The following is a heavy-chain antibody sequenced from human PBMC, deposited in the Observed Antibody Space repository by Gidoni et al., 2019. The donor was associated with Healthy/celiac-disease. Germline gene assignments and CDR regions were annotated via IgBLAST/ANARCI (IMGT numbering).Heavy chain of an antibody. CDR2: ISSSSSTI. J-gene: IGHJ4*02. CDR1: GFTFSSYS. V-gene: IGHV3-48*01. Sequence: EVQLVESGGGLVQPGGSLRLSCAASGFTFSSYSMNWVRQGPGKGLEWVSYISSSSSTIYYADSVKGRFTISRDNAKNSLYLQMNSLRAEDTAVYYCARGRDGYNFDYWGQGTLVTVSS. CDR3: ARGRDGYNFDY. D-gene: IGHD5-12*01.